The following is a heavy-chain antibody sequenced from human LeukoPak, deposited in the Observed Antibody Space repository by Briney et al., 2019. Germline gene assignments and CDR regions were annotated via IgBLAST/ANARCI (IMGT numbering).Heavy chain of an antibody. CDR1: GGSISSGGYY. J-gene: IGHJ6*03. D-gene: IGHD3-9*01. Sequence: SETLSLTCTVSGGSISSGGYYWSWIRQHPGKGLEWIGYIYYSGSTYYNPSLKSRVTISVDTSKNQFSLKLSSVTAADTAVYYCARGLGYYDILTGYPGYYYMDVWGKGTTVTVSS. CDR2: IYYSGST. CDR3: ARGLGYYDILTGYPGYYYMDV. V-gene: IGHV4-31*03.